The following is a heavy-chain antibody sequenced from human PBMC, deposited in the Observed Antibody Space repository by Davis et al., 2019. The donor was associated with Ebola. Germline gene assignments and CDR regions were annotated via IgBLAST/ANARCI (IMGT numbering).Heavy chain of an antibody. D-gene: IGHD6-19*01. CDR2: INSDGSST. CDR1: GFTFSSYW. V-gene: IGHV3-74*01. CDR3: ARDNRVPVAGTRGFHHYYFGMDV. Sequence: GESLKISCAASGFTFSSYWMHWVRQAPGKGLVWVSRINSDGSSTSYADSVKGRFTISRDNAKNTLYLQMNSLRAEDTAVYYCARDNRVPVAGTRGFHHYYFGMDVWGQGTTVTVSS. J-gene: IGHJ6*02.